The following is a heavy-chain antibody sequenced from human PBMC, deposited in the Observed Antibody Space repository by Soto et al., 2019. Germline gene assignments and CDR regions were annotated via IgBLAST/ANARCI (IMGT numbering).Heavy chain of an antibody. CDR1: GGSFSGYY. J-gene: IGHJ6*02. V-gene: IGHV4-34*01. CDR2: INHSGST. CDR3: ARGRRATRGNYGMDV. D-gene: IGHD2-2*01. Sequence: SETLSLTCAVYGGSFSGYYWSGIRQPPGKGLEWIGEINHSGSTNYNPSLKSRVTISVDTSKNQFSLKLSSVTAADTAVYYCARGRRATRGNYGMDVWGQGNTVT.